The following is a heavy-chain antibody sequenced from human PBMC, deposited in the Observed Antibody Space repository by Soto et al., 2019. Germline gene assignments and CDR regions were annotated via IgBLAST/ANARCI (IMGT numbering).Heavy chain of an antibody. V-gene: IGHV1-3*01. CDR2: INAGNGNT. D-gene: IGHD4-4*01. CDR3: AVHPLDYSDQPFDY. J-gene: IGHJ4*02. Sequence: ASVKVSCKASGYTFTSYAMHWVRQAPGQRLEWMGWINAGNGNTKYSQKFQGRVNITRDTSASTAYMELSSLRSEDTAVYYCAVHPLDYSDQPFDYWGQGTLVTVSS. CDR1: GYTFTSYA.